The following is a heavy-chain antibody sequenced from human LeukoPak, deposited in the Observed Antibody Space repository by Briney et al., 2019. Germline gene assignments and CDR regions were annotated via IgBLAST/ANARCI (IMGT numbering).Heavy chain of an antibody. V-gene: IGHV3-66*01. CDR3: ARDPGLPNGMDL. CDR2: IYRGANI. CDR1: KSTVSSDY. D-gene: IGHD7-27*01. J-gene: IGHJ6*02. Sequence: GGSLRLSCAAPKSTVSSDYMSWVRQAPGKGLEWVSVIYRGANIHNADSVKGRFTISSDNSKSTLYLQMNSLRVEDTAIYYCARDPGLPNGMDLWGQGTTVTVSS.